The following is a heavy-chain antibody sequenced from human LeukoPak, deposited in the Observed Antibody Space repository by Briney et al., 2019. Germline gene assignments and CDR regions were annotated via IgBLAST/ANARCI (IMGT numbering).Heavy chain of an antibody. D-gene: IGHD4-17*01. CDR1: GFTVSSNY. CDR2: VYSGGST. J-gene: IGHJ3*02. V-gene: IGHV3-53*04. CDR3: ARDLGDYVNAFDI. Sequence: GGSLRLSYAASGFTVSSNYMSWVRQAPGKGLEWVSVVYSGGSTYYADSVKGRFTISRHNSKNTLYLQMNSLRAEDTAVYCCARDLGDYVNAFDIWGQGTMVTVSS.